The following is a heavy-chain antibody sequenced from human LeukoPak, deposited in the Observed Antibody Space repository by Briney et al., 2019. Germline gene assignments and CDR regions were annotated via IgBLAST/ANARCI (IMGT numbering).Heavy chain of an antibody. CDR3: ARVDGMITFDY. CDR1: GGSISSGDYY. V-gene: IGHV4-39*07. D-gene: IGHD3-16*01. J-gene: IGHJ4*02. CDR2: INHSGST. Sequence: SETLSLTCTVSGGSISSGDYYWSWIRQPPGKGLEWIGEINHSGSTNYNPSLKSRVTISVDTSKNQFFLKLSSVTAADTAVYYCARVDGMITFDYWGQGTLVTVSS.